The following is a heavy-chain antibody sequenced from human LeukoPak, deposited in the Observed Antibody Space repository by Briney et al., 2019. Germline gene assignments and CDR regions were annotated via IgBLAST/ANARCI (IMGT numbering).Heavy chain of an antibody. CDR1: GFTFSSYG. Sequence: GGSLRLPCAASGFTFSSYGMHWVPQAPGKGLEWVAFIRYDGSNKYYADSVKGRFTISRDNSKNTLYLQMNSLRAEDTAVYYCAKEDYDSSGPGPFDYWGQGTLVTVSS. D-gene: IGHD3-22*01. CDR2: IRYDGSNK. CDR3: AKEDYDSSGPGPFDY. J-gene: IGHJ4*02. V-gene: IGHV3-30*02.